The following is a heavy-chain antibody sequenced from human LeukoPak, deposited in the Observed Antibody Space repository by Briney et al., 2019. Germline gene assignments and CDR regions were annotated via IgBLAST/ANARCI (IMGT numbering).Heavy chain of an antibody. CDR2: IFPSGGEI. J-gene: IGHJ4*02. CDR1: GFTFSTFA. CDR3: ATYRQVLLPFES. D-gene: IGHD2-8*02. Sequence: GGSLRLSCAASGFTFSTFAMIWVRQPPGKGLEWVSSIFPSGGEIHYADSVRGRFTISRDNSKSTLSLQMNNLRAEDTAIYYCATYRQVLLPFESWGQGTLVTVSS. V-gene: IGHV3-23*01.